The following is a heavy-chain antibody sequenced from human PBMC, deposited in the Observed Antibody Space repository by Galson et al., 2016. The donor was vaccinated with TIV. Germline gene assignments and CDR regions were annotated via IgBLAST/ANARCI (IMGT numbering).Heavy chain of an antibody. D-gene: IGHD2-15*01. Sequence: LSLTCAVSGGSISSNGIFWSWIRQHPGKGLEWIGYIYHSGSTHYNPSLKSRVAMSVDTSKNQFSLTLTSATAADTAVYYCARDQDSGAYFDYWGQGTLVPVSS. J-gene: IGHJ4*02. CDR2: IYHSGST. V-gene: IGHV4-31*11. CDR3: ARDQDSGAYFDY. CDR1: GGSISSNGIF.